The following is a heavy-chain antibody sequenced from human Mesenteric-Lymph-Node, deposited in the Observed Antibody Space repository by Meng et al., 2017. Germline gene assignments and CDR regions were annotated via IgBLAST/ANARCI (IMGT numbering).Heavy chain of an antibody. Sequence: ASVKVSCKASGYTFTDYYMHWVRQAPGQGLEWMGWIKPDSGATNYAPKFQGRVTMTRDTSITTAYMELYRLTSDDSAVYYCARDPSYYDFWSGYYPGYYGMDVWGQGTTVTVSS. J-gene: IGHJ6*02. CDR1: GYTFTDYY. CDR2: IKPDSGAT. V-gene: IGHV1-2*02. D-gene: IGHD3-3*01. CDR3: ARDPSYYDFWSGYYPGYYGMDV.